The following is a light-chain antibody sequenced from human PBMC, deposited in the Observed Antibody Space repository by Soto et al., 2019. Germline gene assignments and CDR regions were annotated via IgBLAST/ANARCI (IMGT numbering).Light chain of an antibody. Sequence: DIVMTQSPDSLAVSLGERATINCKSSQSVLYSSNNKNYLTWYQQKPGQPPKLLIYWASTRESGVPDRFNGSGSGTDFTLSISRLEPEDFAVYYCQQYGSSPSFTFSPWTKVDIK. CDR2: WAS. V-gene: IGKV4-1*01. CDR3: QQYGSSPSFT. CDR1: QSVLYSSNNKNY. J-gene: IGKJ3*01.